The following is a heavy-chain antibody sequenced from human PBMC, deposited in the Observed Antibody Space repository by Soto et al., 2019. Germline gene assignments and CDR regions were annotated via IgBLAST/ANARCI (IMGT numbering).Heavy chain of an antibody. V-gene: IGHV4-39*01. D-gene: IGHD3-10*01. CDR3: ARQRGSGRGAFDI. J-gene: IGHJ3*02. CDR2: IYYNGHT. Sequence: SETLSLTCTASGDSISSPSYFWGWFRQPPGKGLEWIGSIYYNGHTFYNPSLASRVALSVDMSKNQLSLKLSSVTAADTTIYYCARQRGSGRGAFDIWVQGTKVT. CDR1: GDSISSPSYF.